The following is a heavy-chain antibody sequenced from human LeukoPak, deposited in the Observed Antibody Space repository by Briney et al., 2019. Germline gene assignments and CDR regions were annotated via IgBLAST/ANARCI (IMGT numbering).Heavy chain of an antibody. V-gene: IGHV3-7*01. CDR3: ARDNNRLFDY. J-gene: IGHJ4*02. D-gene: IGHD1-14*01. CDR1: GFMFSAYW. Sequence: GGSLRLSCTASGFMFSAYWMSWVRQAPGKGLERVAHMNLDGSQKYYVDSVKGRFTISRDNAKDSLYLQMNSLSAEDTTVYYCARDNNRLFDYWGQGTLVIVSS. CDR2: MNLDGSQK.